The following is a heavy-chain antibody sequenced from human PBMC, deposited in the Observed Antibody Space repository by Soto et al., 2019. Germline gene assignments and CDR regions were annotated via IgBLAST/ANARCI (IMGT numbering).Heavy chain of an antibody. CDR2: IYYSGTT. CDR3: ARDDGDY. Sequence: QVQLQEPGPGLVKPSETLSLTCSVSGGSVSSGYYYWSWIRQPPGKGLEWIGHIYYSGTTNYNPSLKSRVTISVDTSKNQFSLRLTSVTTADTAVYYCARDDGDYWGQGTLVTVSS. V-gene: IGHV4-61*01. CDR1: GGSVSSGYYY. J-gene: IGHJ4*02.